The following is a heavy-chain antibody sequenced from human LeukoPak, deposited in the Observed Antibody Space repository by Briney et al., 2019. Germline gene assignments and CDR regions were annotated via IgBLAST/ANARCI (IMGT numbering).Heavy chain of an antibody. Sequence: GGSLRLSCAASGFTFSSYAMSWVRQAPGKGLVWVSRINSDGSTTSYADSVKGRFTISRDNAKNTLYLQMDSLRAEDTAVYYCARVYGGNTPFDYWGQGTLVTVSS. V-gene: IGHV3-74*01. D-gene: IGHD4-23*01. CDR2: INSDGSTT. CDR3: ARVYGGNTPFDY. CDR1: GFTFSSYA. J-gene: IGHJ4*02.